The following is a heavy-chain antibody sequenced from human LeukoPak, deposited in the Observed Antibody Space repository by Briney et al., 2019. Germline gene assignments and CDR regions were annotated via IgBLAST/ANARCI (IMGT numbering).Heavy chain of an antibody. CDR3: AKGLGYCSGGSCPLVGYYYYMDV. V-gene: IGHV3-23*01. D-gene: IGHD2-15*01. CDR1: GFTFSTYA. CDR2: ISSSGSTI. Sequence: GGSLRLSCAASGFTFSTYAMNWVRQAPGKGLEWVSYISSSGSTIYYADSVKGRFTISRDNSKNTLYLQMNSLRAEDTAVYYCAKGLGYCSGGSCPLVGYYYYMDVWGKGTTVTVSS. J-gene: IGHJ6*03.